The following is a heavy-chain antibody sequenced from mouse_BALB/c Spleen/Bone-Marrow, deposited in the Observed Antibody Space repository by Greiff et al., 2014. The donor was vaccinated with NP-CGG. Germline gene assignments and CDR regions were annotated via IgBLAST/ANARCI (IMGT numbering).Heavy chain of an antibody. Sequence: VQLQQSGAELAKPGASVKTSCKASGYTFTSYWMHWVKQRPGQGLEWIGYINPSTGYTEYNQKFKDKATLTADKSSSTAYMQLSSLTSEDSAVYYCARERYAGYYFDYWGQGTTLTVSS. V-gene: IGHV1-7*01. CDR3: ARERYAGYYFDY. CDR2: INPSTGYT. D-gene: IGHD2-3*01. J-gene: IGHJ2*01. CDR1: GYTFTSYW.